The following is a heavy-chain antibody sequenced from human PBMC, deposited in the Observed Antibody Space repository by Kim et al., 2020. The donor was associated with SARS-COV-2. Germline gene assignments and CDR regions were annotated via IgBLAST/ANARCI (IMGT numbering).Heavy chain of an antibody. J-gene: IGHJ5*02. CDR3: ARDRVPGGWFDP. V-gene: IGHV1-18*01. Sequence: TYAQKLQGRVTMTTDTSTSTAYMELRSLRSDDTAVYYCARDRVPGGWFDPWGQGTLVTVSS.